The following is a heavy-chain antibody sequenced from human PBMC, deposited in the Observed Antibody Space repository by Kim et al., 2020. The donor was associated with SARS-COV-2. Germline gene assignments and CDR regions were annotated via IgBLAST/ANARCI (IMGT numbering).Heavy chain of an antibody. Sequence: GGSLRLSCAASGFTFSSYAMSWVRQAPGKGLEWVSAISGSGGSTYYADSVKGRFTISRDNSKNTLYLQMNSLRAEDTAVYYCAKNPLYGSGSYTLYFDYWGQVTLVTVSS. J-gene: IGHJ4*02. CDR3: AKNPLYGSGSYTLYFDY. D-gene: IGHD3-10*01. V-gene: IGHV3-23*01. CDR1: GFTFSSYA. CDR2: ISGSGGST.